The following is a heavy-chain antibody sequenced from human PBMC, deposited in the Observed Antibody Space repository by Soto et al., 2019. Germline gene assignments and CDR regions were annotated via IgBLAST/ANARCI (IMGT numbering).Heavy chain of an antibody. D-gene: IGHD1-1*01. CDR2: IDPNGSGK. J-gene: IGHJ4*02. V-gene: IGHV3-7*05. CDR1: GFTFSSDW. Sequence: PGESLRLSCAASGFTFSSDWMSWVRQAPEKGLEWVANIDPNGSGKYYVDSVKGRFTISRDNAKNSLYLQMNSLRAEDTAVYFCARDGSYGNDLDYWGQGTLVTVSS. CDR3: ARDGSYGNDLDY.